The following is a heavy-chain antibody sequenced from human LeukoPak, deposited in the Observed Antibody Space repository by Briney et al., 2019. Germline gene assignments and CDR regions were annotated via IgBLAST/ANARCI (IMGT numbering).Heavy chain of an antibody. CDR3: ATVVVVAARHHPIAFDI. V-gene: IGHV1-24*01. J-gene: IGHJ3*02. CDR1: GYTLTELS. D-gene: IGHD2-15*01. CDR2: FDPEDGET. Sequence: ASVKVSCKVSGYTLTELSMHWVRQAPGKGLEWMGGFDPEDGETIYAQKFQGRVTMTEDTSTDTAYMELSSLRSEDTAVYYCATVVVVAARHHPIAFDIWGQGTMVTVSS.